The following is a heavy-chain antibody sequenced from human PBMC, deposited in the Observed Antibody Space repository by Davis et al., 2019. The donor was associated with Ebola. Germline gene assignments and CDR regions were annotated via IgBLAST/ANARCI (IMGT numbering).Heavy chain of an antibody. CDR1: GGTFSSYA. Sequence: AASVKVSCKASGGTFSSYAISWVRQAPGQGLEWMGGIIPIFGIANYAQKFQGRVTITADKSTNTAYMELSSLRSEDTAVYYCARDYRGWVGMDVWGQGTTVTVSS. V-gene: IGHV1-69*10. CDR2: IIPIFGIA. D-gene: IGHD1-14*01. CDR3: ARDYRGWVGMDV. J-gene: IGHJ6*02.